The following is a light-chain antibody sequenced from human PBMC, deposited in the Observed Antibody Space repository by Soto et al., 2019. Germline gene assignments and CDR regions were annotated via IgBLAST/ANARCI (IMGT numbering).Light chain of an antibody. CDR1: QSISSTY. Sequence: EIVLTQSPGTLSLSPGERATLSCRASQSISSTYLAWYQQKPGQAPSLLIYGAFTRETGIPARFSGTGAGTECTRTISSLKSEDVALDDCQQYNDWPLTFGQGTKVDIK. CDR2: GAF. V-gene: IGKV3-15*01. CDR3: QQYNDWPLT. J-gene: IGKJ1*01.